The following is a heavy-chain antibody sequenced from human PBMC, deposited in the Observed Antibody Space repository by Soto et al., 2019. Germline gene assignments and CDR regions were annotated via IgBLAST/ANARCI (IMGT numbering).Heavy chain of an antibody. CDR2: IHDSGST. CDR1: GGSISSGGHY. Sequence: QVQLQESGPGLVKPSETLSLTRTVSGGSISSGGHYWNWIRQYPGKGLEWIGYIHDSGSTYYNPSLKSRVIISLDSSKNLFSLKLPSVTAADTAVYFCASESQNLYYNFWSGYYNFWGQGTLVTVSS. J-gene: IGHJ4*02. V-gene: IGHV4-31*03. D-gene: IGHD3-3*01. CDR3: ASESQNLYYNFWSGYYNF.